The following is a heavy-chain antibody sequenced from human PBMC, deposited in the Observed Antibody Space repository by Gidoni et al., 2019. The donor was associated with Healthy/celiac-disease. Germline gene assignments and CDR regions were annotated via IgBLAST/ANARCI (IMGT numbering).Heavy chain of an antibody. CDR2: ISGSGGST. D-gene: IGHD1-1*01. CDR3: AKGAGTDDY. V-gene: IGHV3-23*01. J-gene: IGHJ4*02. CDR1: GFNFSSYA. Sequence: EVQLLESGGGLVQPGGSLRPSCAAYGFNFSSYAKTWARQAPGTGLEWVSAISGSGGSTYYADSVKGRFTISRDNSKRTLYLQMNSLRAEDTAVYYCAKGAGTDDYWGQGTLVTVSA.